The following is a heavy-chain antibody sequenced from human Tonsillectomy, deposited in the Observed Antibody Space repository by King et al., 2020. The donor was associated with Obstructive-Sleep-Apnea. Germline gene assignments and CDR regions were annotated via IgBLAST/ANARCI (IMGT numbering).Heavy chain of an antibody. D-gene: IGHD3-16*02. CDR2: FDPEDGET. CDR3: ATGSRMITFGGFVVPDVFDS. CDR1: GYTLSELS. J-gene: IGHJ3*01. Sequence: QLVQSGAEVKKPGASVKVSCKVSGYTLSELSMHWVRQAPGKGLEWMGGFDPEDGETIYAQKFQGRVTMTEDTSTDTAYMELSSLRSEDTAVYYFATGSRMITFGGFVVPDVFDSWGQGKMVIVSS. V-gene: IGHV1-24*01.